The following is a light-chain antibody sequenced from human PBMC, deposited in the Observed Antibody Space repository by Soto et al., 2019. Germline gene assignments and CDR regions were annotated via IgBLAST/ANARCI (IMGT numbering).Light chain of an antibody. CDR3: QQYDSSPIT. CDR1: QGISSW. CDR2: AAS. J-gene: IGKJ5*01. Sequence: DIQMTQSPSSVSSCVGDIVTITGGASQGISSWLAWYQQKPGKAPKLLIYAASSLQSGVPSRFSGSGSGTDFTLTISSLQPEDFAVYYCQQYDSSPITFGQGTRLEIK. V-gene: IGKV1D-16*01.